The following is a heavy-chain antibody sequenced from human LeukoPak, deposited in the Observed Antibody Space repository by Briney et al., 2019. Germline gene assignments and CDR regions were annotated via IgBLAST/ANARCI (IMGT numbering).Heavy chain of an antibody. CDR2: INHSGST. CDR3: ARDREKSSNWGNFDY. D-gene: IGHD6-13*01. V-gene: IGHV4-34*01. J-gene: IGHJ4*02. Sequence: PSETLSLTCAVYGGSFSGYYWSWIRQPPGKGLEWIGEINHSGSTNYNPSLKSRVTISVDTSKNQFSLKLSSVTAADTAVYYCARDREKSSNWGNFDYWGQGTLVTVSS. CDR1: GGSFSGYY.